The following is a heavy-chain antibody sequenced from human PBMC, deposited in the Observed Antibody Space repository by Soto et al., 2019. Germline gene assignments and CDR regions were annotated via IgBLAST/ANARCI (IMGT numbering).Heavy chain of an antibody. V-gene: IGHV4-30-2*01. Sequence: SETLSLTCAVSGGSISSGGYSWSWIRQPPXKGLEWIGYIYHSGSTYYNPSLKSRVTISVDRSKNQFSLKLSSVTAADTAVYYCATRYCSGGSCYSAPYYYYGMDVWGQGTTVTVSS. CDR1: GGSISSGGYS. CDR3: ATRYCSGGSCYSAPYYYYGMDV. J-gene: IGHJ6*02. CDR2: IYHSGST. D-gene: IGHD2-15*01.